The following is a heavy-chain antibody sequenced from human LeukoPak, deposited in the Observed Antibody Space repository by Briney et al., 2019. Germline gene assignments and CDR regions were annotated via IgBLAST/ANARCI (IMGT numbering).Heavy chain of an antibody. CDR1: GFTFSSYA. V-gene: IGHV3-64*01. Sequence: GGSLRLSCAASGFTFSSYAMHWVRQAPGKGLEYVSSISSNGGSTYYANSVKGRFTISRDNSKNTLYLQMGSLRAEDMAVYYCARSTRASYSGSHSPYWGQGTLVTVSS. CDR2: ISSNGGST. J-gene: IGHJ4*02. CDR3: ARSTRASYSGSHSPY. D-gene: IGHD1-26*01.